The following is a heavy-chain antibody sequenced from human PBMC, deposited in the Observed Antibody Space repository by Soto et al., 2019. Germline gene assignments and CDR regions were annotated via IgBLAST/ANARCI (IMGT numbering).Heavy chain of an antibody. CDR1: GYTFTSYG. Sequence: GASVKVSCNASGYTFTSYGISWVRQAPGQGLELMGWISAYNGNTNYAQKLQGRVTMTTETSTSTAYMELRSLRPAGTAVYYWATDSFRSGSYYYYGIDVWSQGTTVT. CDR3: ATDSFRSGSYYYYGIDV. V-gene: IGHV1-18*01. CDR2: ISAYNGNT. D-gene: IGHD3-3*01. J-gene: IGHJ6*02.